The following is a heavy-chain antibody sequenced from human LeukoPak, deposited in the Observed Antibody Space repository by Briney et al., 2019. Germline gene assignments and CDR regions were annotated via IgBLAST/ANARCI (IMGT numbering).Heavy chain of an antibody. J-gene: IGHJ6*02. CDR3: ARDRCVSSGCYEDYYYGMDV. D-gene: IGHD2-2*01. CDR1: GYTFTGYY. Sequence: GASVKVSCKASGYTFTGYYMHWVRQAPGQGLEWMGWINPNSGGTDYAQKFQGRVTMTRDTSISTAYMELSRLRSDDTAVYFCARDRCVSSGCYEDYYYGMDVWGRGTTVTVSS. V-gene: IGHV1-2*02. CDR2: INPNSGGT.